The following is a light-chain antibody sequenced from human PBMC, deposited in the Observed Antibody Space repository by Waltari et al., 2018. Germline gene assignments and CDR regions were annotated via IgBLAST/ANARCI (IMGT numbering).Light chain of an antibody. Sequence: QSVLTQPPSVSGAPGQGVTISCTGSSSNIGAGYDVHWYQQIPGSAPKVLIYRDDNRPSGVPGRFSGSRSGTSASLSVTGLHVEDEADYFCQSYDRDLNAVLFGGGTKLTVL. J-gene: IGLJ2*01. V-gene: IGLV1-40*01. CDR1: SSNIGAGYD. CDR2: RDD. CDR3: QSYDRDLNAVL.